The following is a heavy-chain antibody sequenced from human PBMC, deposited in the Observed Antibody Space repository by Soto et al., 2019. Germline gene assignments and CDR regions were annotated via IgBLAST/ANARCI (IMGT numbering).Heavy chain of an antibody. D-gene: IGHD5-18*01. CDR3: ARDRSALWSARGDSYGYYYYGMDV. Sequence: ASVKVSCKASGYTFTGYYMHWVRQAPGQGLEWMGWINPTNGDPDYAQKFQGRVTMTRDPTISTAYMELSRLRSGDTAVYDCARDRSALWSARGDSYGYYYYGMDVWGQGTTVTVSS. V-gene: IGHV1-2*02. J-gene: IGHJ6*02. CDR1: GYTFTGYY. CDR2: INPTNGDP.